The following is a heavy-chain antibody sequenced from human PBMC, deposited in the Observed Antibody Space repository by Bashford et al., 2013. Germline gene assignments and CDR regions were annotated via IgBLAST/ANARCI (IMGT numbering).Heavy chain of an antibody. CDR1: GGSISSYY. CDR3: ARSPLRPRLRYFDL. J-gene: IGHJ2*01. CDR2: IYSTGTT. D-gene: IGHD3-16*01. Sequence: SETLSLTCTISGGSISSYYWSWVRQPPGKGLEWIGYIYSTGTTNYNPSLESRVTISLGTSKKQFSLKLSSVTAADTAVYYCARSPLRPRLRYFDLVGPWHPGPPSPQ. V-gene: IGHV4-59*12.